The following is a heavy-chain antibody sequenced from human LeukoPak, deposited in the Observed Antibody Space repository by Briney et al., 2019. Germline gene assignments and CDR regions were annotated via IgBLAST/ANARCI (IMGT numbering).Heavy chain of an antibody. Sequence: SVKVSCKASGGTFSSYAISWVRQAPGQGLEWMGGIIPIFGTANYAQKFQGRVTITADESTSTAYMELSSLRSEDTAVYYCARDKYDSSGYYYGEFDYWGQGTLVTVSS. J-gene: IGHJ4*02. V-gene: IGHV1-69*13. D-gene: IGHD3-22*01. CDR3: ARDKYDSSGYYYGEFDY. CDR2: IIPIFGTA. CDR1: GGTFSSYA.